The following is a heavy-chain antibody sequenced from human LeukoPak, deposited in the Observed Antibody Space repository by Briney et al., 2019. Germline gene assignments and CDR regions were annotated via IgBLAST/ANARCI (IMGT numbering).Heavy chain of an antibody. CDR1: GFTVSSNY. CDR2: ICSGGST. CDR3: ARADSSGYQRQFDY. J-gene: IGHJ4*02. V-gene: IGHV3-53*01. Sequence: PGGSLRLSCAASGFTVSSNYMSWVRQAPGKGLEWVSIICSGGSTYYADSVKGRFTISRDISKNTLYLQMNSLRAEDTAVYYCARADSSGYQRQFDYWGQGTLVTVSS. D-gene: IGHD3-22*01.